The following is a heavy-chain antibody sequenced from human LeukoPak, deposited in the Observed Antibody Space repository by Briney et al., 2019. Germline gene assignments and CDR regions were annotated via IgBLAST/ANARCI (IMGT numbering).Heavy chain of an antibody. D-gene: IGHD6-13*01. CDR2: IYYSGST. J-gene: IGHJ4*02. CDR1: GGSISSHY. CDR3: ASQIAGFDY. V-gene: IGHV4-59*11. Sequence: PSETLSPTCTVSGGSISSHYWSWIRQPPGKGLEWIGYIYYSGSTNYNPSLKSRVTISVDTSKNQFSLKLSSVTAADTAVYYCASQIAGFDYWGQGTLVTVSS.